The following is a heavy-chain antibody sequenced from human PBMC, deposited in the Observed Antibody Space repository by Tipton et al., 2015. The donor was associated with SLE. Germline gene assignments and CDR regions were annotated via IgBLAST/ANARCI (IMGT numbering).Heavy chain of an antibody. D-gene: IGHD3-10*01. Sequence: SLRLSCAASGFTFSSYGMHWVRQAPGKGLEWMAAIWYDGTNEYYADSVKGRFTITRDNPKNTLYLQMNSLRAEDTAVYYCASPRGYWGQGTLVTVSS. V-gene: IGHV3-33*03. CDR1: GFTFSSYG. CDR2: IWYDGTNE. CDR3: ASPRGY. J-gene: IGHJ4*02.